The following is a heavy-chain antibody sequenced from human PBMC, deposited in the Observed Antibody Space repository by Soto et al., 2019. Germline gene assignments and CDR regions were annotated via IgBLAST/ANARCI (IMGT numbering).Heavy chain of an antibody. CDR3: AKAPTATFLSVPHYFDY. Sequence: EVQLLESGGGLVQPGGSLRLSCAASAFTFSNYAMNWVRQAPGEGLEWISAIRGSGGSTYYADSVKGRFTISRDNSKNTLYLQMNSLRAEDTAVYYCAKAPTATFLSVPHYFDYWGQGTLVTVSS. V-gene: IGHV3-23*01. D-gene: IGHD3-3*02. J-gene: IGHJ4*02. CDR2: IRGSGGST. CDR1: AFTFSNYA.